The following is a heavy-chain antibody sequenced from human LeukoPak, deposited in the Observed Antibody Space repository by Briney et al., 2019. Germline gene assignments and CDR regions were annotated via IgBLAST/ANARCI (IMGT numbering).Heavy chain of an antibody. V-gene: IGHV4-34*01. CDR2: IYHTGST. J-gene: IGHJ3*02. CDR1: GGSFSAYY. D-gene: IGHD2-2*01. Sequence: SETLSLTCAVYGGSFSAYYWSWVRQSPGKGLEWIGEIYHTGSTNYNPSLKSRVTISVDTSKDQFSLKLNSVTAADTAVYYCARVPAAIYDAFDIWGQGTMVTVSS. CDR3: ARVPAAIYDAFDI.